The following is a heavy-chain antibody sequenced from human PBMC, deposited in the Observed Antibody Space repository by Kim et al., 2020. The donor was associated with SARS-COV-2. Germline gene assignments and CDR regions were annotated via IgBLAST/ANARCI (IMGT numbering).Heavy chain of an antibody. D-gene: IGHD6-13*01. Sequence: NPSLRSRVTISVDTSKTQFSLKLSSVTAADTAVYYCAVGTGYYYYYGMDVWGQGTTVTVSS. J-gene: IGHJ6*02. CDR3: AVGTGYYYYYGMDV. V-gene: IGHV4-34*01.